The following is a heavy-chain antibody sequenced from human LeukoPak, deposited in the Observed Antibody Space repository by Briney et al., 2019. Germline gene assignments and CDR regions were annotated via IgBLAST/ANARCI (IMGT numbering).Heavy chain of an antibody. CDR3: ARPYSSGWYYFDY. CDR1: GYTFTGYY. J-gene: IGHJ4*02. Sequence: GASVKVSCKASGYTFTGYYMHWVRQAPGQGLEWMGWINPNSGGTNYAQKFQGRVTITRDTSISTAYMELSRLRSDDTAVYYCARPYSSGWYYFDYWGQGTLVTVSS. CDR2: INPNSGGT. V-gene: IGHV1-2*02. D-gene: IGHD6-19*01.